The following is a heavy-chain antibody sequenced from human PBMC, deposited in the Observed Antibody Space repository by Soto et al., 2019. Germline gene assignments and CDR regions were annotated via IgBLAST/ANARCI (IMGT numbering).Heavy chain of an antibody. CDR2: IKSKIDGETT. J-gene: IGHJ4*02. Sequence: EAQLVESGGGLVKPGGSLRLSCAASGFTFSNVWMHWVRQAPGKGLEWVGRIKSKIDGETTDYAAPVKGRFSISRDDSKTTLYLQMNSLKTEDTAVYYCTPLALKYVSGWYDLSEWGRGTVVTVSS. CDR3: TPLALKYVSGWYDLSE. D-gene: IGHD6-19*01. V-gene: IGHV3-15*07. CDR1: GFTFSNVW.